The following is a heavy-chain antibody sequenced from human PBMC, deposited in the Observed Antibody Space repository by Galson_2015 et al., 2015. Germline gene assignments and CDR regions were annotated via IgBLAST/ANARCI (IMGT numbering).Heavy chain of an antibody. CDR3: ARGLGAPRGY. J-gene: IGHJ4*02. D-gene: IGHD3-16*01. CDR2: ISSSSSYI. CDR1: GFTFSSYS. V-gene: IGHV3-21*01. Sequence: SLRLSCAASGFTFSSYSMNWVRQAPGKGLEWVSSISSSSSYIYYADSVKGRFTISRDNAKNSLYLQMNGLRAEDTAVYYCARGLGAPRGYWGQATLGPVSS.